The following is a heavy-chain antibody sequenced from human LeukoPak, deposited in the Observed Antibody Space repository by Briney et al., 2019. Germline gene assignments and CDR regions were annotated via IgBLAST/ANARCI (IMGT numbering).Heavy chain of an antibody. Sequence: SETLSLTCTVSGGSISSYYWSWSRQPPGKGLEWIGYMYDSGSTNYNPSLKSRVTISVDTSKNQFSLKLTSVTAADTAVYYCARGLDTNYGGNHWYYFDYWGQGTLVTVSS. V-gene: IGHV4-59*01. D-gene: IGHD4-23*01. CDR2: MYDSGST. CDR1: GGSISSYY. J-gene: IGHJ4*02. CDR3: ARGLDTNYGGNHWYYFDY.